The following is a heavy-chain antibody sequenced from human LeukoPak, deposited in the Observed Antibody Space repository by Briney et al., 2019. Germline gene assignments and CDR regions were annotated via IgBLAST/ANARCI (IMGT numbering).Heavy chain of an antibody. D-gene: IGHD3-9*01. J-gene: IGHJ5*02. CDR1: DNTFSNYG. V-gene: IGHV1-18*04. CDR2: ITAYNGNT. CDR3: ARAKAYYEILTAYNP. Sequence: ASVKVSCKASDNTFSNYGVTWVRQAPGQGLEWMGWITAYNGNTKYAQKFQGRVTMTTESSTSTVFMELRSLTTDDTAVYYCARAKAYYEILTAYNPWGQGTLVTVSS.